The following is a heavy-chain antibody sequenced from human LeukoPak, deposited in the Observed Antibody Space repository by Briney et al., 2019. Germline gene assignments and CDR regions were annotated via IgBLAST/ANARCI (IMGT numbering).Heavy chain of an antibody. CDR2: ITGSGYSI. Sequence: GGSLRLSCAASGFTFSTYRINWVRQVPGKGLEWVSSITGSGYSIYYADSVKGRFTISRDNAKSSLYLQMNSLRAEDTAVYYCATETSYWGQGTLVTVSS. J-gene: IGHJ4*02. CDR3: ATETSY. V-gene: IGHV3-21*01. CDR1: GFTFSTYR.